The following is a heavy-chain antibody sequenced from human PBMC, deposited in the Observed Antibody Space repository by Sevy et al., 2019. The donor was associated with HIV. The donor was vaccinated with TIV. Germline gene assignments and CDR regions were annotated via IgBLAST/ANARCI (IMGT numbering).Heavy chain of an antibody. V-gene: IGHV3-33*01. CDR3: ASDLEFYDYGDYGPAFMPDY. Sequence: GGSLRLSCTASGFTFGTYGMHWVRQAPGKGLEWVAVIWFDGSHTYYADSVKGRFTISRDIAKNTLHLQMNCLRTEDTAVYYCASDLEFYDYGDYGPAFMPDYWGQGTLVTVSS. D-gene: IGHD4-17*01. CDR1: GFTFGTYG. CDR2: IWFDGSHT. J-gene: IGHJ4*02.